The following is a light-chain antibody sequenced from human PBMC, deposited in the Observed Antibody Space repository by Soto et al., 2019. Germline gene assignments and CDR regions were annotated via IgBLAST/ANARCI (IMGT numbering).Light chain of an antibody. CDR1: QSISSY. CDR2: AAS. V-gene: IGKV1-39*01. J-gene: IGKJ4*01. CDR3: QQSYSGPLT. Sequence: DVQMTKTPSSLSASVGDIVTITCRASQSISSYLNWYQQKPGKAPKVLIYAASSLQSGVPSRFSGIGSGTDFTLSISSLQPGDFATYYCQQSYSGPLTLRGGTKV.